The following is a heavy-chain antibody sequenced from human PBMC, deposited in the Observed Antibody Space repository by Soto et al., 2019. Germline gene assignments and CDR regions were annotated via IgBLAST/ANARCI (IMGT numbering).Heavy chain of an antibody. CDR2: IIPIFGTA. CDR1: GGTFSSYA. J-gene: IGHJ5*02. V-gene: IGHV1-69*13. Sequence: SVKVSCKASGGTFSSYAISWVRQAPGQGLEWMGGIIPIFGTANYAQKFQGRVTITADESTSTAYMELSSLRSEDTAVYYCARGYYDSSGYYGWFDPWGQGTLVTVSS. D-gene: IGHD3-22*01. CDR3: ARGYYDSSGYYGWFDP.